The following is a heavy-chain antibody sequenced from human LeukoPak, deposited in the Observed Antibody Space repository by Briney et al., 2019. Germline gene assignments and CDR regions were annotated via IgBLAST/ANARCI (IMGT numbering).Heavy chain of an antibody. J-gene: IGHJ5*02. CDR3: ARRISIAAAGGFDP. CDR1: GGSISSSSYS. D-gene: IGHD6-13*01. Sequence: PSETLSLTCTVSGGSISSSSYSWGWIRQPPGKGLEWIGSIYYSGSTYYNPSLKSRVTISVDTSKNQFSLKLSSVTAADTAVYYCARRISIAAAGGFDPWGQGTLVTVSS. CDR2: IYYSGST. V-gene: IGHV4-39*01.